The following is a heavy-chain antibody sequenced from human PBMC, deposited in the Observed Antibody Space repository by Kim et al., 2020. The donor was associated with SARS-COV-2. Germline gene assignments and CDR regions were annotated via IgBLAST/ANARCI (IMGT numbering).Heavy chain of an antibody. J-gene: IGHJ3*02. CDR3: ALGIWSGYYLDAFDI. CDR2: IYYSGST. CDR1: GGSISSGGYY. D-gene: IGHD3-3*01. V-gene: IGHV4-31*03. Sequence: SETLSLTCTVSGGSISSGGYYWSWIRQHPGKGLEWIGYIYYSGSTYYNPSLKSRVTISVDTSKNQFSLKLSSVTAADTAVYYCALGIWSGYYLDAFDIWGQGTMVTVSS.